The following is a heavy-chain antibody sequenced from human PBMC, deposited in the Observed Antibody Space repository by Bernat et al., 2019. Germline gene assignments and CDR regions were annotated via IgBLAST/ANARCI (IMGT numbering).Heavy chain of an antibody. CDR3: ANLMVVAAPDYFDY. CDR2: ISYDGSNK. Sequence: QVQLVESGGGLVKPGGSLRLSCAASGFTFSDYYMSWIRQAPGKGLEWVAVISYDGSNKYYADSVKGRFTISRDNSKNTLYLQMNSLRAEDTAVYYCANLMVVAAPDYFDYWGQGTLVTVSS. V-gene: IGHV3-30*18. D-gene: IGHD2-15*01. CDR1: GFTFSDYY. J-gene: IGHJ4*02.